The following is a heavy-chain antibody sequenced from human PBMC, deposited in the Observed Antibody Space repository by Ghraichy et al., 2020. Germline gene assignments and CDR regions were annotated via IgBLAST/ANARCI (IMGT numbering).Heavy chain of an antibody. CDR2: IKQDGSEK. CDR3: ARAIWFGDLSHFEY. Sequence: GGSLRLSCAASGFTFSTYWMSWVRQAPGKGLEWVANIKQDGSEKYYVDSVKGRFSISRDNARNSLYLQMSSLRVDDTAVYYCARAIWFGDLSHFEYWGQGALVTVSS. V-gene: IGHV3-7*04. CDR1: GFTFSTYW. J-gene: IGHJ4*02. D-gene: IGHD3-10*01.